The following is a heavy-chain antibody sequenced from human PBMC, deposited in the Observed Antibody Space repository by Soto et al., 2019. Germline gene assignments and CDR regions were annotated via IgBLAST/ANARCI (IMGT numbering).Heavy chain of an antibody. J-gene: IGHJ3*02. CDR2: IYYDGSNK. CDR3: VRHHEYYDSSGSDAFDM. D-gene: IGHD3-22*01. V-gene: IGHV3-30-3*01. CDR1: GFSFSTYT. Sequence: GGSLRVSCAASGFSFSTYTMHWVRQAPGKGLEWVAGIYYDGSNKYSVDSVKGRFTISRDNSKDTLYLQMNSLRTEDTAVYYCVRHHEYYDSSGSDAFDMWGQGTMVTVSS.